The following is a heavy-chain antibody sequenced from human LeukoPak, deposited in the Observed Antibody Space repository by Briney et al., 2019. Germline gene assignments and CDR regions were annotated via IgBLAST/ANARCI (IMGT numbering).Heavy chain of an antibody. CDR2: IWFDGSNK. J-gene: IGHJ4*02. CDR3: AKGGQWLLGY. D-gene: IGHD5-18*01. CDR1: GFTFNNYG. Sequence: GRSLRLSCAASGFTFNNYGMHWVRQAPGKGLEWVAIIWFDGSNKYYGDSVKGRFTISRDNSKNSLYLQMNSLRTEDTALYYCAKGGQWLLGYWGQGTLVTVSS. V-gene: IGHV3-33*03.